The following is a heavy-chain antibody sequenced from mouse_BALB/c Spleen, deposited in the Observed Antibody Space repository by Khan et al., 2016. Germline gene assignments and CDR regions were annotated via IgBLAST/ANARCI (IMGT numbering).Heavy chain of an antibody. CDR2: IHPSDSES. CDR1: GYSFTRYW. J-gene: IGHJ4*01. CDR3: NISAYVNHPYYAMDY. V-gene: IGHV1-61*01. Sequence: QVQLQQPGTELVRPGASVKLSCKATGYSFTRYWMNWVKQRPGQGLEWIGMIHPSDSESRLNQKFKDKATLTVDNSSSIAYMQLSSPTSEDSAVYYCNISAYVNHPYYAMDYWGQGTSVTVSS. D-gene: IGHD2-1*01.